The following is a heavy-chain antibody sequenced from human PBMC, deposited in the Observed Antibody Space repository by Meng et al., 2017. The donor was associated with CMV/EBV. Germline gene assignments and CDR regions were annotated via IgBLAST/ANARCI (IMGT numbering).Heavy chain of an antibody. Sequence: ESLKISCAVYGGSFSGYYWSWIRQPPGKGLEWIGEINHSGSTNYNPSLKSRVTISVDTSKNQFSLKLSSVTAADTAVYYCARSPTYYYYGMDVWGQGTTVTVSS. CDR3: ARSPTYYYYGMDV. V-gene: IGHV4-34*01. J-gene: IGHJ6*02. CDR1: GGSFSGYY. D-gene: IGHD4-11*01. CDR2: INHSGST.